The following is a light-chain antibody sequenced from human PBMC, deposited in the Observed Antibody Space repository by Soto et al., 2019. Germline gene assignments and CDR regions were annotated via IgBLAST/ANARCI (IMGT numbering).Light chain of an antibody. Sequence: QSALTQPASVSGTPGQSITISCTGSNSDIGIYDFVSWYQHHPGKAPKLIVSEVSHRPSGVSNRFSGSKSGNTASLTISGLQSEDEADYYCAAWDDSLNGHVVFGGGTKVTVL. CDR3: AAWDDSLNGHVV. CDR1: NSDIGIYDF. J-gene: IGLJ2*01. V-gene: IGLV2-14*01. CDR2: EVS.